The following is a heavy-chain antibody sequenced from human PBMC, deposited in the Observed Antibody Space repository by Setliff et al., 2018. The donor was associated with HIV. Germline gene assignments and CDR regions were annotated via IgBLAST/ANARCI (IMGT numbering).Heavy chain of an antibody. J-gene: IGHJ3*02. CDR1: GYTFTNYW. V-gene: IGHV5-51*01. CDR2: IYPGDTDT. D-gene: IGHD1-1*01. Sequence: RGESLKISCKASGYTFTNYWIGWVRQLPGRGLEWMGIIYPGDTDTRYSPAFHGQVTISADKFINTAYLQWTSLKASDTAMYYCARPSIDNWFHDAFDIWGQGTMVTVSS. CDR3: ARPSIDNWFHDAFDI.